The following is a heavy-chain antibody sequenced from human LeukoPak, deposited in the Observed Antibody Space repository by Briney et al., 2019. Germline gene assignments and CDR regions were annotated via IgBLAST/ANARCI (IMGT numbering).Heavy chain of an antibody. D-gene: IGHD2-2*01. J-gene: IGHJ4*02. V-gene: IGHV3-7*01. CDR2: IKQDGSEK. CDR1: GFTFSSYG. CDR3: ARQYYCSGTCSFDY. Sequence: PGGSLRLSCAASGFTFSSYGMHWVRQAPGKGLEWVANIKQDGSEKNYVDSVKGRFTISRDNAKNSVYLQLNSLRAEDTAIYYCARQYYCSGTCSFDYWGQGTLVTVSS.